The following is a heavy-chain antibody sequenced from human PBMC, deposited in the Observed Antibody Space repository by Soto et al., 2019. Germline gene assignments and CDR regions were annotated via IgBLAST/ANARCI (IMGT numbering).Heavy chain of an antibody. J-gene: IGHJ3*02. D-gene: IGHD5-12*01. CDR3: ARDGDGYNRVAFDI. Sequence: EVPLVESGGGLVQPGGSLRLSCEASGLTFSSYWMSWVRQAPGKGLEWVAIIKEDGTEIYYVDSVKGRFTISRDNAKNSLYLQMNSLRAEDTAVYYCARDGDGYNRVAFDIWGQGTMVTVSS. V-gene: IGHV3-7*04. CDR1: GLTFSSYW. CDR2: IKEDGTEI.